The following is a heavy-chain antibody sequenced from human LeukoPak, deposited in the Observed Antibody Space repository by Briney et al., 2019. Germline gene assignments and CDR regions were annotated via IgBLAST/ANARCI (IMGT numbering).Heavy chain of an antibody. D-gene: IGHD6-19*01. CDR2: ILHTGPT. CDR1: GVSITDNW. J-gene: IGHJ5*02. V-gene: IGHV4-4*02. CDR3: ARHEHKAMAGDT. Sequence: SETLSLTCAVSGVSITDNWWSWVRQPPGKGLEWIGEILHTGPTNFNPSLKSRVTISMDKSKNQLSLRLNSVTAADTAVYYCARHEHKAMAGDTWGQGTLVTVSS.